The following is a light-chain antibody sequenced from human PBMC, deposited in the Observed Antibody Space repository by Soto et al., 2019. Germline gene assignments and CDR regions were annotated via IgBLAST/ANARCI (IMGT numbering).Light chain of an antibody. CDR3: QTWVTGTVV. J-gene: IGLJ2*01. CDR1: SGHNTYA. Sequence: QSVLTQSPSASASLGASVKIASTLSSGHNTYAISWHQQQPEKGPRYLIRLHTDGSHFKGDGIPDRFSGSSSGAERYLTISSLQSEDEADYYCQTWVTGTVVFGGGTQLTVL. V-gene: IGLV4-69*01. CDR2: LHTDGSH.